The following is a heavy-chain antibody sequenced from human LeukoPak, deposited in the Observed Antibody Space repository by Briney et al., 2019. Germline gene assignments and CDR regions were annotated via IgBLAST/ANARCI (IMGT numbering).Heavy chain of an antibody. J-gene: IGHJ5*02. Sequence: GGSLRLSCAASGFTFSSYAMSWVRQAPGKGLEWVSAISGSGGSTYYADSAKGRFTISRDNSKNTLYLQMNSLGAEDTAVYYCAKDPFHCSGGSCFRWFDPWGQGTLVTVSS. CDR1: GFTFSSYA. V-gene: IGHV3-23*01. D-gene: IGHD2-15*01. CDR2: ISGSGGST. CDR3: AKDPFHCSGGSCFRWFDP.